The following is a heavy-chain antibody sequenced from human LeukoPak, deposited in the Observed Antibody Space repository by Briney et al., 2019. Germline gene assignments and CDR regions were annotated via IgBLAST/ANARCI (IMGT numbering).Heavy chain of an antibody. CDR1: GFTFSVHA. CDR2: ISYDGSGK. Sequence: GGSLRLSCGASGFTFSVHAFHWVRQAPGKGLEWVAGISYDGSGKYYADSVEGRFTISRDNSKSTLYLQMNSLRAEDTAVYYCARDDEAARHFDSWGQGTLVTVSS. CDR3: ARDDEAARHFDS. D-gene: IGHD6-6*01. J-gene: IGHJ4*02. V-gene: IGHV3-30*04.